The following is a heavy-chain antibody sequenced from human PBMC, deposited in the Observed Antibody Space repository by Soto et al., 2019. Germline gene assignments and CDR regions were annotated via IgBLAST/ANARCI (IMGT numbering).Heavy chain of an antibody. CDR2: IRSKAYGGTT. D-gene: IGHD2-2*01. CDR1: GFTFGDYA. CDR3: TSAGGYCSSTSCHRGYYYGMDV. Sequence: GGSLRLSCTASGFTFGDYAMSWFRQAPGKGLEWVGFIRSKAYGGTTEYAASVKGRFTISRDDSKSIAYLQMNSLKTEDTAVYYCTSAGGYCSSTSCHRGYYYGMDVWGQGTTVTVSS. J-gene: IGHJ6*02. V-gene: IGHV3-49*03.